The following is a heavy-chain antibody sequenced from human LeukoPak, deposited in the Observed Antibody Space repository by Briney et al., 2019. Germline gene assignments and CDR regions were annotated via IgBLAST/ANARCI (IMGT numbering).Heavy chain of an antibody. V-gene: IGHV3-23*01. CDR1: GFTFSSYA. Sequence: PGGSLRLSCAASGFTFSSYAMSWVRQAPGKGLEWVSAISDSGGSTYYADSVKGRFTISRDNSKNTLYLQMNSLRAEDTAVYYCAKDLGFSLVSHYFDYWGQGTLVTVSS. D-gene: IGHD6-13*01. CDR2: ISDSGGST. J-gene: IGHJ4*02. CDR3: AKDLGFSLVSHYFDY.